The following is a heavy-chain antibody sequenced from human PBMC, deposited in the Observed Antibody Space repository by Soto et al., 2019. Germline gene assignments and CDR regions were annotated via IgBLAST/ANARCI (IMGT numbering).Heavy chain of an antibody. V-gene: IGHV1-69*13. CDR2: IIPIFGTA. Sequence: ASVKVSCKGSGGTFSSYAISWVRQAPGQRLEWMGGIIPIFGTANYAQKFQGRVTITADESTSTAYMELSSLRSEDTAVYYCARDTGYCISTSCYVGWFDPWGQGTLVTVSS. D-gene: IGHD2-2*01. CDR3: ARDTGYCISTSCYVGWFDP. CDR1: GGTFSSYA. J-gene: IGHJ5*02.